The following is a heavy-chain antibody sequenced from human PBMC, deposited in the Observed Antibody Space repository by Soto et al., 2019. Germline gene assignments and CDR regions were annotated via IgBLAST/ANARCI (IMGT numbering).Heavy chain of an antibody. J-gene: IGHJ5*02. CDR2: MNPDSGNT. CDR1: GYTFINYD. CDR3: GSRRGSRGGFDL. Sequence: QVQLVQSGAEVKKPGASVKVSCKASGYTFINYDINWVRQAPGQGLEWVGWMNPDSGNTGYAQNFQGRVNMTGNTSISSVNRELGSLTSEDTAVYYCGSRRGSRGGFDLGGQGPLVTVSS. V-gene: IGHV1-8*01. D-gene: IGHD3-10*01.